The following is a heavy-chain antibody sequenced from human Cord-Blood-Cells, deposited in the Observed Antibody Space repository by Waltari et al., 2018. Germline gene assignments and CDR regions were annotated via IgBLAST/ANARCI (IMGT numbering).Heavy chain of an antibody. CDR3: ARGAVVPADTNWFDP. Sequence: QVQLVQSGAEVKKPGASVKVSCKASGYTFTGYYMHWVRPAPGQGLEWMGWINPNSGGTNYAQKFQGWVTMTRDTSISTAYMELSRLRSDDTAVYYCARGAVVPADTNWFDPWGQGTLVTVSS. J-gene: IGHJ5*02. V-gene: IGHV1-2*04. CDR2: INPNSGGT. D-gene: IGHD2-2*01. CDR1: GYTFTGYY.